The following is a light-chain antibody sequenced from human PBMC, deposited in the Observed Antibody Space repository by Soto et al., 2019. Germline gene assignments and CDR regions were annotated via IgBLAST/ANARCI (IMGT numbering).Light chain of an antibody. J-gene: IGLJ2*01. CDR1: GSNIGSNT. Sequence: QSVLTQPPSASGTPGQRVTISCSGSGSNIGSNTVNWYQQLPGAAPKLLIYSNNQRPSGVPDRFSGSKSGTSASLAISGLQSEDGADYYCAAWDDSLNGVVFGGGTKLTVL. V-gene: IGLV1-44*01. CDR3: AAWDDSLNGVV. CDR2: SNN.